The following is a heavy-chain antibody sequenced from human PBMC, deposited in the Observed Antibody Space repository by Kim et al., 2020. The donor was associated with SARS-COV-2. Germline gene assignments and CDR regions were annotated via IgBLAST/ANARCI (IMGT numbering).Heavy chain of an antibody. CDR3: ARGRRTNMGLVVTSYYYGLDV. CDR1: GFTFSTYT. Sequence: GGSLRLSCAASGFTFSTYTIHWVRLAPGKGLEWVAGIAFDGSNKYYADSVQGRFTISRDNSKNTMHLQMNSLRAEDTAVYHCARGRRTNMGLVVTSYYYGLDVWGQGATVTVSS. V-gene: IGHV3-30*04. CDR2: IAFDGSNK. J-gene: IGHJ6*02. D-gene: IGHD2-2*01.